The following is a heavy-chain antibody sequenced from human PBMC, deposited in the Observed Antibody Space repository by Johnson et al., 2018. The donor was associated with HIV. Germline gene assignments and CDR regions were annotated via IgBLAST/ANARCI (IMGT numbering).Heavy chain of an antibody. D-gene: IGHD1-26*01. CDR2: IGTAGDT. CDR1: GFTFSSYD. CDR3: ARASVTYESSGSYYPDAFDI. J-gene: IGHJ3*02. V-gene: IGHV3-13*01. Sequence: MQLVESGGGLVQPGGSLRLSCAASGFTFSSYDMHWVRQATGKGLEWVSAIGTAGDTYYPGSVKGRFTISRENAKNSLYLQMNSLRAGDTAVYYCARASVTYESSGSYYPDAFDIWGPGTMVTV.